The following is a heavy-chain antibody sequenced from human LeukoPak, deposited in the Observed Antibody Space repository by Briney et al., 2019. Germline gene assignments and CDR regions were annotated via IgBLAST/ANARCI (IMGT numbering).Heavy chain of an antibody. CDR3: ARDSRTMVRGVIGY. Sequence: ASVKVSCKASGYTFTGYYMHWVRQAPGQGLEWMGWINTNSGGTNYAQKFQGRVTMTRDTSISTAYMELSRLRSDDTAVYYCARDSRTMVRGVIGYWGQGTLVTVSS. CDR1: GYTFTGYY. CDR2: INTNSGGT. D-gene: IGHD3-10*01. V-gene: IGHV1-2*02. J-gene: IGHJ4*02.